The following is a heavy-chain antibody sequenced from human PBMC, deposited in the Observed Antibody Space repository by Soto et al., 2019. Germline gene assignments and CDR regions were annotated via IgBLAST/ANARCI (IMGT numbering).Heavy chain of an antibody. CDR3: AKSRYSDSSGDFYDY. CDR2: IGGSGRTT. Sequence: LRLSCAASAFTFNNYAMSWVRQAPGKGLEWVSGIGGSGRTTYYADSVKGRFTISRDNSNNTLFLQMNSLRAEATAVYYCAKSRYSDSSGDFYDYWGQGTLVTVSS. CDR1: AFTFNNYA. V-gene: IGHV3-23*01. J-gene: IGHJ4*02. D-gene: IGHD3-22*01.